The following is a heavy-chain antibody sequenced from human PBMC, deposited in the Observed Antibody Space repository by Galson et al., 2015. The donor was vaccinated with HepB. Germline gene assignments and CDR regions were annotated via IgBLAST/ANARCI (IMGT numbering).Heavy chain of an antibody. J-gene: IGHJ5*02. V-gene: IGHV3-23*01. CDR1: GFPFSQYA. Sequence: SLRLSCAASGFPFSQYAMNWVRQAPGKGLEWVSAISGSGDRTYYADSVKGRFTISRDNFKNMLYLQMNTLRADDTAVYYCARDAGSGTYYLLGWFDPWGQGTLVTVSS. D-gene: IGHD3-10*01. CDR2: ISGSGDRT. CDR3: ARDAGSGTYYLLGWFDP.